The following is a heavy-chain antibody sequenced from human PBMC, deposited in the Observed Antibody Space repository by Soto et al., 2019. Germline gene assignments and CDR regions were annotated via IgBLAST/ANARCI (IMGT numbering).Heavy chain of an antibody. V-gene: IGHV3-21*01. CDR3: AIGKLSTNFMDV. Sequence: EVQLVESGGGLVKPGGSLRLSCAASGFTFSTYSMFWVRQAPGKGLEWVSSISSSSSDIYHADSVKGRFTVSRDNAKNSLYLQMNSLRAEDTAVYHCAIGKLSTNFMDVWGKGTTVTVSS. CDR1: GFTFSTYS. D-gene: IGHD3-3*02. CDR2: ISSSSSDI. J-gene: IGHJ6*03.